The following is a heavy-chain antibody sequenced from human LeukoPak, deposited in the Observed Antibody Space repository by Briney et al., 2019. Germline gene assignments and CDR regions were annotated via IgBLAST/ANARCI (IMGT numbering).Heavy chain of an antibody. D-gene: IGHD6-19*01. CDR2: VSGSFIGT. CDR1: GFTFNNYA. Sequence: GGSLRLSCAASGFTFNNYAMSWVRQAPGKGLEWVSGVSGSFIGTYYADSVRGRFTISRDNSKNTLSLQMSSLRVEDTAIYYCAADRIEGGWPTCAYGGQGTLVTVSS. V-gene: IGHV3-23*01. J-gene: IGHJ4*02. CDR3: AADRIEGGWPTCAY.